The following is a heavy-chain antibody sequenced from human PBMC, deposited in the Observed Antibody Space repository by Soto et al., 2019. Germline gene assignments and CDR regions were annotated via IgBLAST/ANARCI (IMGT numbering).Heavy chain of an antibody. Sequence: EVQLLESGGGLVQPGGSLRLSCAASGFTFSSYAMSWVRQAPGKGLEWVSAISGSGGSTYYADSVKGRFTISRDNSKNRRYRQMNSQKAEETAIYYCAKGGGQRVDIWGQGTMVSVSS. CDR3: AKGGGQRVDI. J-gene: IGHJ3*02. D-gene: IGHD3-16*01. CDR2: ISGSGGST. CDR1: GFTFSSYA. V-gene: IGHV3-23*01.